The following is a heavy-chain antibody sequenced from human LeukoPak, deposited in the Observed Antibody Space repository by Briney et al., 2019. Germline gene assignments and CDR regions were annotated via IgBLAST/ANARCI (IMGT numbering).Heavy chain of an antibody. CDR2: INQFGSVR. J-gene: IGHJ1*01. D-gene: IGHD4-23*01. Sequence: GGSLRLSCAASGFTFSSYWMSWVRQAPGKGLECVANINQFGSVRYYMDSVKGRFTISRDNSKNSLSLQMNSLRAGDTAVYFCARGLRWPDFGGQGTLVTVSS. V-gene: IGHV3-7*03. CDR3: ARGLRWPDF. CDR1: GFTFSSYW.